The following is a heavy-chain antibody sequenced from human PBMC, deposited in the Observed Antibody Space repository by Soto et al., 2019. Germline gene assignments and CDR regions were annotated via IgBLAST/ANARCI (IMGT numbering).Heavy chain of an antibody. Sequence: GGSLRLSCAASGFTVSSNYMSWVRQAPGKGLEWVSVIYSGGSTYYADSVKGRFTISRDNSKNTLYLQMNSLRAEDTAVYYCVLWPPYYFDYWGQGTLVTVSS. CDR1: GFTVSSNY. CDR2: IYSGGST. J-gene: IGHJ4*02. V-gene: IGHV3-53*01. CDR3: VLWPPYYFDY. D-gene: IGHD3-10*01.